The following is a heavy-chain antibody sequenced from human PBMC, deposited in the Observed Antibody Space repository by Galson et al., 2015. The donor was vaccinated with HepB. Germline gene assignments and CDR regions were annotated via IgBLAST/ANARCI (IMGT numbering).Heavy chain of an antibody. CDR1: GFTFSSYS. Sequence: SLRLSCAASGFTFSSYSMNWVRQAPGKGLEWVSSISSSSSYIYYADSVKGRFTISRDNAKNSLYLQMNSLRAEDTAVYYCARRKIAAAGHDYWGQGTLVTVSS. CDR2: ISSSSSYI. V-gene: IGHV3-21*01. J-gene: IGHJ4*02. D-gene: IGHD6-13*01. CDR3: ARRKIAAAGHDY.